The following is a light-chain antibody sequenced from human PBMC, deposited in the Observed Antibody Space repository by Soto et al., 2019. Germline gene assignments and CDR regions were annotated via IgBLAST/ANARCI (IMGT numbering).Light chain of an antibody. Sequence: QSVLTQPPSVSGAPGQRVTISCTGSSSNIGAGYDVQWYQQLPGAAPKLLIFGNSNRPSGVPDRFSGSRSGTSASLAITGLQAEDEADYFCQSYDISLSVSVIFGGGTNSPS. J-gene: IGLJ2*01. CDR2: GNS. CDR1: SSNIGAGYD. V-gene: IGLV1-40*01. CDR3: QSYDISLSVSVI.